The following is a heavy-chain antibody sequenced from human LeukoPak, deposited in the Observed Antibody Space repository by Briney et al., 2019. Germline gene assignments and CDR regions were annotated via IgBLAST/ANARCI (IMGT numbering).Heavy chain of an antibody. J-gene: IGHJ6*03. V-gene: IGHV3-48*01. CDR2: ISSSSSTI. D-gene: IGHD1-1*01. Sequence: GGSLRLSCAASGFTFSSYSMNWVRQAPGKGLEWVSYISSSSSTIYYADSVKGRFTISRDNAKNSLYLQMNSLRAEDTAVYYCARAQLPYYYYMDVWGKGTTVTVSS. CDR3: ARAQLPYYYYMDV. CDR1: GFTFSSYS.